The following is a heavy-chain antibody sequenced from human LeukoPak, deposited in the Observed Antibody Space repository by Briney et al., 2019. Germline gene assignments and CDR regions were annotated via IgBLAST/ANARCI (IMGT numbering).Heavy chain of an antibody. Sequence: PSETLSLTCTVSGGSISSYYWSWIRQPPGKGLEWIGYIYYSGSINYNPSLKSRVTISVDTSKNQFSLKLSSVTAADTAVYYCARQVDYYDSSGAYDYWGQGTLVTVSS. J-gene: IGHJ4*02. V-gene: IGHV4-59*08. CDR3: ARQVDYYDSSGAYDY. D-gene: IGHD3-22*01. CDR1: GGSISSYY. CDR2: IYYSGSI.